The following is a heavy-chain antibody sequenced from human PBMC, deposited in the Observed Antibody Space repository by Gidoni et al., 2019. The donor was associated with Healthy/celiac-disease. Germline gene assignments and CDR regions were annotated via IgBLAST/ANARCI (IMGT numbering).Heavy chain of an antibody. D-gene: IGHD3-22*01. CDR1: GGTFSSYA. V-gene: IGHV1-69*01. J-gene: IGHJ5*02. Sequence: QVQLVQSGAEVKKPGSSVKVSCKASGGTFSSYAISWVRQAPGQGLEWMGGIIPIFGTANYAQKFQGRVTITADESTSTAYMELSSLRSEDTAVYYCARVGYYYDSRAPRKGDWFDPWGQGTLVTVSS. CDR3: ARVGYYYDSRAPRKGDWFDP. CDR2: IIPIFGTA.